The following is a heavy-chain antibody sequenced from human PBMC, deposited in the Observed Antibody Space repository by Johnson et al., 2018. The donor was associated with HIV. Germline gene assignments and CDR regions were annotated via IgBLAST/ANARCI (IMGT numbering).Heavy chain of an antibody. CDR3: AREYSSGYPDAFDI. CDR1: GFTVSSYW. V-gene: IGHV3-7*03. CDR2: IKQDGSEK. J-gene: IGHJ3*02. Sequence: VQLVESGGGLVQPGGSLRLSCAASGFTVSSYWMSWVRQAPGKGLEWVANIKQDGSEKYYVDSGKGRFTISRDNAKNSLYLQMNSLRAEDTAVYYCAREYSSGYPDAFDIWGQGT. D-gene: IGHD3-22*01.